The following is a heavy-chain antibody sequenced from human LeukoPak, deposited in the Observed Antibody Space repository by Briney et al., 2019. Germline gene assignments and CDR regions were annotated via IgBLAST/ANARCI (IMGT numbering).Heavy chain of an antibody. CDR3: ARSSTWEPFDY. CDR1: GFTFSSHG. J-gene: IGHJ4*02. CDR2: ISPSGDIL. Sequence: PGGSLRLSCAASGFTFSSHGMNWVRQAPGKGLEWVSGISPSGDILYYADSVKGQFTISRDNSKNTVYLQMNSLRAEDTAVYYCARSSTWEPFDYWGQGTLVTVSS. D-gene: IGHD1-26*01. V-gene: IGHV3-23*01.